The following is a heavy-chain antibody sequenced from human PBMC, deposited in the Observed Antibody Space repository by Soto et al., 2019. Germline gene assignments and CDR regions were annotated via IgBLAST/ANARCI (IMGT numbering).Heavy chain of an antibody. CDR1: GFTFSTYG. D-gene: IGHD4-17*01. J-gene: IGHJ3*02. CDR2: ISYDGRNK. V-gene: IGHV3-30*03. CDR3: ATTLSPYGDRLDAFDI. Sequence: QVQLVESGGGVVQPGRALRLSCAASGFTFSTYGMHWVRQAPGKGLEWVAVISYDGRNKNYADSVKGRFTISRDNSKNTLYLEMNSLGAEDTAVYYCATTLSPYGDRLDAFDIWGQGTMVTVSS.